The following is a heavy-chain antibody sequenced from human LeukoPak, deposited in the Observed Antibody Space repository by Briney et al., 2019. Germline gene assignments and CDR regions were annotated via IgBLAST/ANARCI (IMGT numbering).Heavy chain of an antibody. CDR2: MNPNSGNT. CDR3: ARGPVGATTDY. J-gene: IGHJ4*02. D-gene: IGHD1-26*01. CDR1: GYRFCSYG. Sequence: ASVKVSCKASGYRFCSYGIIWVRQATGQGLEWMGWMNPNSGNTGYAQKFQGRVTITRNTSISTAYMELSSLRSEDTAVYYCARGPVGATTDYWGQGTLVTVSS. V-gene: IGHV1-8*03.